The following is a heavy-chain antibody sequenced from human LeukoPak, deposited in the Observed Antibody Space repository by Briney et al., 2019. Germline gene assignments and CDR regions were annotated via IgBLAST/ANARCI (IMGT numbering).Heavy chain of an antibody. CDR2: ISHDGSNK. J-gene: IGHJ4*02. CDR3: AKDPSLRVSLPV. V-gene: IGHV3-30*18. Sequence: GGSLRLSCAASGFTFNNYAMSWFRQTPGKGLEWVALISHDGSNKYYADSVKGRFATSRDDSKNTLYLQMNSLRAEDTAVYYCAKDPSLRVSLPVWGQGTLVTVSS. D-gene: IGHD3-3*01. CDR1: GFTFNNYA.